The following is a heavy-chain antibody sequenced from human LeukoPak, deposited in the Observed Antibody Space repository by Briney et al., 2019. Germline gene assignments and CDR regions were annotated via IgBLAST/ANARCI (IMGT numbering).Heavy chain of an antibody. J-gene: IGHJ4*02. D-gene: IGHD3-9*01. CDR2: ISGSDGST. Sequence: GGSLRLSCAASGFTFSSYAMSWVRQAPGKGLEWVSAISGSDGSTYYADSVKGRFTISRDNSKNTLYLQMNSLRAEDTAVYYCATNYDILTGYSYYFDYWGQGTLVTVSS. V-gene: IGHV3-23*01. CDR1: GFTFSSYA. CDR3: ATNYDILTGYSYYFDY.